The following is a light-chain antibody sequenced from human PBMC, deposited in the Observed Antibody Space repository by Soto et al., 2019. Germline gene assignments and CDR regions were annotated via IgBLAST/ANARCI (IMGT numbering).Light chain of an antibody. CDR3: CSYAGSYTYV. CDR2: DVS. V-gene: IGLV2-11*01. CDR1: SSDVGDYNY. Sequence: QSALTQPRSVSGSPGQSVTISCTGTSSDVGDYNYVSWYQQHPGKAPKLMIYDVSKRPSGVPDRFSGSQSGNTASLTISGLQAEDEADYFCCSYAGSYTYVFGTGTKLTVL. J-gene: IGLJ1*01.